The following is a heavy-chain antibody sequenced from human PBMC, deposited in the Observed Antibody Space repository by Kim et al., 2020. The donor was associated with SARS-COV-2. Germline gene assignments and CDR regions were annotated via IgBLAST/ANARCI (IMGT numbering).Heavy chain of an antibody. V-gene: IGHV3-30*18. D-gene: IGHD3-10*01. Sequence: GGSLRLSCVASGFTFSNYGMHWVRQAPGKGLEWLALTSYDESNRYYADSVQGRVTISRDNSKNILYLQLNSLREEDTAIYYCGKEDSSGSFSDYWGQGTLVTVSS. CDR3: GKEDSSGSFSDY. CDR1: GFTFSNYG. CDR2: TSYDESNR. J-gene: IGHJ4*02.